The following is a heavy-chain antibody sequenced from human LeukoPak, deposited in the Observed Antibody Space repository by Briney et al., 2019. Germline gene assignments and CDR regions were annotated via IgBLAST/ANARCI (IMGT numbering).Heavy chain of an antibody. CDR2: INPNSGGT. D-gene: IGHD3-10*01. CDR3: AILTMVRGVIITDGDY. V-gene: IGHV1-2*02. J-gene: IGHJ4*02. CDR1: GYTFTGYY. Sequence: APVKVSCKASGYTFTGYYMHWVRQAPGQGLEWMGWINPNSGGTNYAQKFQGRVTMTRDTSISTAYMELSRLRSDDTAVYYCAILTMVRGVIITDGDYWSQGTLVTVSS.